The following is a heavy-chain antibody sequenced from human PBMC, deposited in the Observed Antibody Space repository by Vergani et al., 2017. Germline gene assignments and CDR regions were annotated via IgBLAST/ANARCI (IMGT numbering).Heavy chain of an antibody. CDR2: IYYSGST. V-gene: IGHV4-39*07. CDR1: GGSISSSSYY. CDR3: ASVTVTTGTYYYGMDV. D-gene: IGHD4-17*01. J-gene: IGHJ6*02. Sequence: QLQLQESGPGLVKPSETLSLTCTVSGGSISSSSYYWGWIRQPPGKGLEWIGSIYYSGSTNYNPSLKSRVTISVDTSKNQFSLKLSSVTAADTAVYYCASVTVTTGTYYYGMDVWGQGTTVTVSS.